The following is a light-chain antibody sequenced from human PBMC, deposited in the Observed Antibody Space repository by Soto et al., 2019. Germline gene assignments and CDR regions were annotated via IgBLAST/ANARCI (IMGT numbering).Light chain of an antibody. CDR1: QGISNY. J-gene: IGKJ1*01. CDR3: QKYNSAPWT. V-gene: IGKV1-27*01. CDR2: VAS. Sequence: DIQMTQSPSSLSASVGDRVTITCRASQGISNYLAWYQQQPGKVPKLLIYVASTLQSGVPSRFSGSGSGTGFTLTISSLQPEDVATYYCQKYNSAPWTFGQGTKVEIK.